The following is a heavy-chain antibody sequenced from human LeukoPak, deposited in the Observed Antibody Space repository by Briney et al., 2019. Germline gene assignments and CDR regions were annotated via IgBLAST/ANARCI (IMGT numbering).Heavy chain of an antibody. CDR1: GDSINRYH. D-gene: IGHD5-12*01. CDR3: ARDGWFRGDIVATIS. J-gene: IGHJ4*02. V-gene: IGHV4-4*07. Sequence: PSETLSLTCSVSGDSINRYHWSWIRQPAGKGLEWIGRIYTSGSTNYNPSLKSRVTMSVDTSKNQFSLKLSSVTAADTAVYYCARDGWFRGDIVATISWGQGTLVTVSS. CDR2: IYTSGST.